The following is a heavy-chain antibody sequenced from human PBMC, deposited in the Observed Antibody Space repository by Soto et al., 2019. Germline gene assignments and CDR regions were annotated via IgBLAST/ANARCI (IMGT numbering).Heavy chain of an antibody. CDR2: ISAYNGNT. CDR1: GYTFTSYG. J-gene: IGHJ4*02. Sequence: ASVKVSCKASGYTFTSYGISWVRQAPGQGLEWMGWISAYNGNTNYAQKLQGRVTMTTDTSTSTAYMELRSLRSDDTAVYYCARDQVLRYFDWSNPTFDYWGQGTLVTVSS. CDR3: ARDQVLRYFDWSNPTFDY. D-gene: IGHD3-9*01. V-gene: IGHV1-18*01.